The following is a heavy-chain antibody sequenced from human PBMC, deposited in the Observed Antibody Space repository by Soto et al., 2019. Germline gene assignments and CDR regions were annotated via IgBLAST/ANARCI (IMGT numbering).Heavy chain of an antibody. D-gene: IGHD3-22*01. J-gene: IGHJ4*02. CDR3: ARDLKLYYYDSSGSWDY. CDR2: ISAYNGNT. Sequence: ASVKVSCKASGYTFTSYGISWVRQAPGQGLEWMGWISAYNGNTNYAQKLQGRVTMTTDTSTSTAYMELRSLRSDDTAVYYCARDLKLYYYDSSGSWDYWGQGTLVTVSS. V-gene: IGHV1-18*01. CDR1: GYTFTSYG.